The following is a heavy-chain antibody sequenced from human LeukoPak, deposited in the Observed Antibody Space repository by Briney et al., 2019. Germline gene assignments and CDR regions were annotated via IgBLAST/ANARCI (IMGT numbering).Heavy chain of an antibody. CDR3: TRRDGDNDRGFDF. D-gene: IGHD4-23*01. Sequence: PGGSLRLSCAASGFTFSNHALHWVRQAPGKGLEWVAAISYDGSYKYYADSVKGRFTISRDNSKSTLYLQMNSLKAEDTAVYYCTRRDGDNDRGFDFWGQGTLVTVSS. CDR1: GFTFSNHA. CDR2: ISYDGSYK. J-gene: IGHJ4*02. V-gene: IGHV3-30*04.